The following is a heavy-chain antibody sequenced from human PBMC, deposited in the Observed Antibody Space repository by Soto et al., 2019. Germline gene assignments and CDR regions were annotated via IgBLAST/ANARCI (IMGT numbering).Heavy chain of an antibody. J-gene: IGHJ4*02. CDR1: GFNFAAYT. CDR3: SRSLAIDFDA. Sequence: PGRSLRLSCTASGFNFAAYTMSWVRLTPGKGLEWVGFIRRIAYGGTTDYAASVKGRFTISRDDSRKIVYLQMSRLKIEDSAVYYCSRSLAIDFDAWGQGTLVTVSS. V-gene: IGHV3-49*04. CDR2: IRRIAYGGTT.